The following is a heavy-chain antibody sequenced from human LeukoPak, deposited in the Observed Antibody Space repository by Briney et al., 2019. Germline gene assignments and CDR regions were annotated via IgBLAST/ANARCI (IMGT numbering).Heavy chain of an antibody. D-gene: IGHD6-13*01. V-gene: IGHV1-46*01. Sequence: ASVKVSCKASGYTFTSYYMHWVRQAPGQGLEWMGIINPSGGSTSYAQKFQGRVTMTRDTSTSTAYMELRSLRSDDTAVYYCARIAAAGVFDYWGQGTLVTVSS. CDR3: ARIAAAGVFDY. CDR1: GYTFTSYY. CDR2: INPSGGST. J-gene: IGHJ4*02.